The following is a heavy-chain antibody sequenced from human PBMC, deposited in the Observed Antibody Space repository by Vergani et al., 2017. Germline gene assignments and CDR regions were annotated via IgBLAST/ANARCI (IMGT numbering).Heavy chain of an antibody. D-gene: IGHD6-13*01. V-gene: IGHV3-48*01. CDR2: ISSSSSTI. CDR3: ARDEGAAAPKSHFDY. Sequence: EVQLLESGGGSAQPGESLRLSCVASGFTFTAHGLNWVRQAPGKGLEWVSYISSSSSTIYYADSVKGRFTISRDNAKNSLYLQMNSLRAEDTAVYYCARDEGAAAPKSHFDYWGQGTLVTVSS. J-gene: IGHJ4*02. CDR1: GFTFTAHG.